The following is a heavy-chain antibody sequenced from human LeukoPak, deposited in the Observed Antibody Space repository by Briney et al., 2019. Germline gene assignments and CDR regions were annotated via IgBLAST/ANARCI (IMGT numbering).Heavy chain of an antibody. CDR1: GYSFTSYW. D-gene: IGHD2-15*01. Sequence: GESLKISCKGSGYSFTSYWIGWVRQMPGKGLEWMGNIYPGDSDTRYSPSCQGQVTISADKSISTAYLQWSSLKASDTAMYYCAGGYCSGGSCYWFDPWGQGTLVTVSS. V-gene: IGHV5-51*01. CDR2: IYPGDSDT. J-gene: IGHJ5*02. CDR3: AGGYCSGGSCYWFDP.